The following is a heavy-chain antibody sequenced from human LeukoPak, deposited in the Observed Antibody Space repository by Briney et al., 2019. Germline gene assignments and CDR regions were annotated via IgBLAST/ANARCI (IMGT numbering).Heavy chain of an antibody. CDR2: INHSGST. V-gene: IGHV4-34*01. CDR3: ARDPAAAGTY. CDR1: GGSFSGYY. J-gene: IGHJ4*02. D-gene: IGHD6-13*01. Sequence: PSETLSLTCAVYGGSFSGYYWSWIRQPPGKGLGWIGEINHSGSTNYNPSLKSRVTISVDTSKNQFSLKLSSVTAAHTAVYYCARDPAAAGTYWGQGTLVTVSS.